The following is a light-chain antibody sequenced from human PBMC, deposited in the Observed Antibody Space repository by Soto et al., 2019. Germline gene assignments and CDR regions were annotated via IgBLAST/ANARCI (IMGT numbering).Light chain of an antibody. J-gene: IGLJ1*01. V-gene: IGLV2-14*01. Sequence: QSALTQPASVSGSPGQSITISCTGTSSDVGGYNYVSWYQQHPGKAPKLIIYDVINRPSGVSNRFSGSKSGNTASLTIFGLQAEDEADYYCSSYTSSSTSVFGTGTKVTVL. CDR3: SSYTSSSTSV. CDR1: SSDVGGYNY. CDR2: DVI.